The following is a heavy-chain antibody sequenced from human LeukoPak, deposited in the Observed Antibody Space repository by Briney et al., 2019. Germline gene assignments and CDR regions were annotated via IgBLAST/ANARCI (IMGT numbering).Heavy chain of an antibody. V-gene: IGHV4-59*08. D-gene: IGHD6-19*01. CDR3: TSSNSGWYNDAYDI. J-gene: IGHJ3*02. CDR1: GYSISSYY. CDR2: IYYSGST. Sequence: NSSETLSLTCTVSGYSISSYYWSWIRQPPGKGLEWIGYIYYSGSTNYNPSLKSRVTISVDTSKNQFSLKLSSVTAADTAVYYCTSSNSGWYNDAYDIWGQGTMVTVSS.